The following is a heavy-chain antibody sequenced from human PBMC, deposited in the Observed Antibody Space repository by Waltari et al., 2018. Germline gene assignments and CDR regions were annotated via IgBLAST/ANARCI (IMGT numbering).Heavy chain of an antibody. CDR2: MGGTGDYT. CDR1: GFNFSNYA. CDR3: AKDQAEWLVLDGYFDS. Sequence: EVQLLESGGDLEQPGGSLRISCVGSGFNFSNYAMNWVRQAPGKGLEWGSTMGGTGDYTYYADSVKGRFTISRDNSKNTVFLHMNNLRVEDTAIYFCAKDQAEWLVLDGYFDSWGQGTPVTVSS. J-gene: IGHJ4*02. D-gene: IGHD6-19*01. V-gene: IGHV3-23*01.